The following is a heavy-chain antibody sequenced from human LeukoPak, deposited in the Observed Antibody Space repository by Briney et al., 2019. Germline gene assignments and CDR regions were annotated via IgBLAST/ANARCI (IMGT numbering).Heavy chain of an antibody. CDR1: GESFSTYS. J-gene: IGHJ3*02. D-gene: IGHD3-22*01. Sequence: SETLSLTCGVSGESFSTYSWTWIRQPPGKGLEWIGEINHSGSTNYHPSLKSRVTIFVDTSKNQFSLKLSSVTAADTAVYYCARRRGYYYDSSGYYARAFDIWGQGTMVTVSS. CDR3: ARRRGYYYDSSGYYARAFDI. V-gene: IGHV4-34*01. CDR2: INHSGST.